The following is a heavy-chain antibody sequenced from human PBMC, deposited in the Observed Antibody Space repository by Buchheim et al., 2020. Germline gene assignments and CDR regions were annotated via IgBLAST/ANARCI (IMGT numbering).Heavy chain of an antibody. CDR1: GGSISSSSYY. Sequence: QLQLQESGPGLVKPSETLSLTCTVSGGSISSSSYYWGWIRQPPGKGLEWIGSIYYSGSTYYNPSLKSRVTISVDTSKNQFSLKLSSVTAADTAVYYCARRRYYYDSSGYYCFDYWGQGTL. V-gene: IGHV4-39*01. D-gene: IGHD3-22*01. J-gene: IGHJ4*02. CDR3: ARRRYYYDSSGYYCFDY. CDR2: IYYSGST.